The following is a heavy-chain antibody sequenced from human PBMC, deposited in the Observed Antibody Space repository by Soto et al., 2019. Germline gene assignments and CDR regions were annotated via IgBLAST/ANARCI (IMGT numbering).Heavy chain of an antibody. CDR3: ARESSRCRRDTLHY. CDR1: GFRFSNYG. J-gene: IGHJ4*02. V-gene: IGHV3-33*01. CDR2: IRYDGSNR. D-gene: IGHD6-13*01. Sequence: QVKLVESGGGVVQPGRSLRLSCATSGFRFSNYGMHWVRQTPGKGLEWVALIRYDGSNRFHADSVKGRFTISRDIYESTVFLQMDSLRVEDTAVYYCARESSRCRRDTLHYWGQGILVTVSS.